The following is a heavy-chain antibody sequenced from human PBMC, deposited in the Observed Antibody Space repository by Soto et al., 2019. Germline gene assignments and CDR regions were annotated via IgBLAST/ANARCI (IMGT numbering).Heavy chain of an antibody. CDR1: GFTFRNYK. Sequence: GGSLRLSCEASGFTFRNYKMNWVRQAPGKGLEWVSQISIGSSSMDYADSVKGRFTISRDNAKNTLSLQMNSLRVEDTAVYYCVRGELRPRFDYWGQGTLVTVSS. CDR2: ISIGSSSM. V-gene: IGHV3-48*01. D-gene: IGHD1-7*01. CDR3: VRGELRPRFDY. J-gene: IGHJ4*02.